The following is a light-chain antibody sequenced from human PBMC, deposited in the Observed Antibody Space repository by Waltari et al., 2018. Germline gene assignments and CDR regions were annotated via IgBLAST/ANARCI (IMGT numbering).Light chain of an antibody. CDR1: SSDVGGYNY. CDR2: EVS. V-gene: IGLV2-8*01. Sequence: QSALTQPPSASGSPGQSVTISCTGTSSDVGGYNYVSWYQQHPGNAPKLRIYEVSKRPSGVPDRFAGSKSGNTASLTVSGLQAEDEADYYCSSYAGSTLFGGGTKLTVL. J-gene: IGLJ2*01. CDR3: SSYAGSTL.